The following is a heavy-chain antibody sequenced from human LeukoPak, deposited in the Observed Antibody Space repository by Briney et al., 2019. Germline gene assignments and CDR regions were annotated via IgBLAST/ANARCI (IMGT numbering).Heavy chain of an antibody. V-gene: IGHV3-74*01. CDR3: ARTGEGSCYDY. CDR1: GMIISGSW. J-gene: IGHJ4*02. Sequence: GGSLRLSCAASGMIISGSWMHWVRQAPGKGLVWVSRINSDGSTINYADSVKGRATISRDNAKNTLYLQMNSLRAEDTAVYYCARTGEGSCYDYWGQGTLVTVSS. D-gene: IGHD2-15*01. CDR2: INSDGSTI.